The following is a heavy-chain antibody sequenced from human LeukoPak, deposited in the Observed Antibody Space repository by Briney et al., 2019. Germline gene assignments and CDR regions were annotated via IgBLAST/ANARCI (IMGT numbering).Heavy chain of an antibody. CDR3: ARGRYCSSTSCKYSWFDP. V-gene: IGHV4-34*01. D-gene: IGHD2-2*01. CDR1: GGSFSGYY. J-gene: IGHJ5*02. CDR2: INHSGST. Sequence: SETLSLTCAVYGGSFSGYYWSWIRQPPGKGLEWIGEINHSGSTNYNPSLKGRVTISVDTSKNQFSLKLSSVTAADTAVYYCARGRYCSSTSCKYSWFDPWGQGTLVTVSS.